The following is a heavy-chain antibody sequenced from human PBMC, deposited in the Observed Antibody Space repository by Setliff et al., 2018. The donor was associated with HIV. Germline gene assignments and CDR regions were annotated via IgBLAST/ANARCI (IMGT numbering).Heavy chain of an antibody. CDR1: GGSFSDYY. CDR3: ARGLKEALTMVRGVTHRYYYYYYMDV. D-gene: IGHD3-10*01. CDR2: INHSGST. V-gene: IGHV4-34*01. Sequence: SETLSLTCAVYGGSFSDYYWSWIRQPPGKGLEWIGEINHSGSTNYNQSLKSRVTISIDTSKNQFSLKLSSVTAADTAVYYCARGLKEALTMVRGVTHRYYYYYYMDVWGKGTTVTVSS. J-gene: IGHJ6*03.